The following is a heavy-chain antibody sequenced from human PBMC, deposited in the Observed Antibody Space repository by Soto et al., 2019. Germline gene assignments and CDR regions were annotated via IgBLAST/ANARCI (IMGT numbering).Heavy chain of an antibody. CDR1: GFSLSTSGVG. Sequence: QITLKESGPTLVKPTQTLTLTCTFSGFSLSTSGVGVGWIRQPPGKALEWLALIYWDDDKRYSPSLKSRLTITKETSKNQVVLTMTNMDPVDTATYYCAHSFYDFWSGYRNWFDPWGQGTLVTVSS. CDR2: IYWDDDK. CDR3: AHSFYDFWSGYRNWFDP. J-gene: IGHJ5*02. V-gene: IGHV2-5*02. D-gene: IGHD3-3*01.